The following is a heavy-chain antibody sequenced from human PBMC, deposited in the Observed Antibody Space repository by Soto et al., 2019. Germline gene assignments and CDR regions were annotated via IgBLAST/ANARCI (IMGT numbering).Heavy chain of an antibody. D-gene: IGHD3-22*01. Sequence: SETLSLTCTVSGGSISSYYWSWIRQPPGKGLEWIGYIYYSGSTNYNPSLKSRVTISVDTSKNQFSLKLSSVTAADTAVYYCARVTDSSGYYRPYFDYWGQGTLVTVSS. CDR2: IYYSGST. J-gene: IGHJ4*02. CDR3: ARVTDSSGYYRPYFDY. V-gene: IGHV4-59*01. CDR1: GGSISSYY.